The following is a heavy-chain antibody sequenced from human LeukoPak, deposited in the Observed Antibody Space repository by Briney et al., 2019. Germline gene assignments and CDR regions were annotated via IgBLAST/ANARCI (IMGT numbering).Heavy chain of an antibody. CDR3: ATQILTAAGTGYYFDY. D-gene: IGHD6-13*01. J-gene: IGHJ4*02. Sequence: ASVKVSCKASGYTFTGYYMHWVRQAPGQGLEWMGWINPNSGGTNYAQKFQGRVTMTRDTSISTAYMELSSLRSEDTAVYYCATQILTAAGTGYYFDYWGQGTLVTVSS. CDR2: INPNSGGT. CDR1: GYTFTGYY. V-gene: IGHV1-2*02.